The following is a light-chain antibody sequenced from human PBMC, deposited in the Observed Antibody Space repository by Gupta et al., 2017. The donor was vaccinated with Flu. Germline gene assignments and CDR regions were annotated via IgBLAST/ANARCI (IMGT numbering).Light chain of an antibody. J-gene: IGKJ1*01. V-gene: IGKV1-5*03. Sequence: DIQMTQSPSTLSASVGDRVTITCRASQSISHWLAWYQQKPGKAPQLLIYKASNLQSGVPSRFSGSGSGTESTLTISSLQPDDFATYYCQQYNDYSPWTFGQGTKVDVK. CDR1: QSISHW. CDR2: KAS. CDR3: QQYNDYSPWT.